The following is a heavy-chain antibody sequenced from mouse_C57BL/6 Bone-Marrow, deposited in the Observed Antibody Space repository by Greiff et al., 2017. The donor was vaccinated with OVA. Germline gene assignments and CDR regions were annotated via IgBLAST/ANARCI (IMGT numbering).Heavy chain of an antibody. D-gene: IGHD2-4*01. CDR1: GYSITSGYY. Sequence: EVQLVESGPGLVKPSQSLSLTCSVTGYSITSGYYWNWIRQFPGNKLEWMGYISYDGSNNYNPSLKNRISITRDPSKNQFFLKLNTVTTEDTATYYCARAGDYVYWYFDVWGTGTTVTVSS. CDR2: ISYDGSN. J-gene: IGHJ1*03. V-gene: IGHV3-6*01. CDR3: ARAGDYVYWYFDV.